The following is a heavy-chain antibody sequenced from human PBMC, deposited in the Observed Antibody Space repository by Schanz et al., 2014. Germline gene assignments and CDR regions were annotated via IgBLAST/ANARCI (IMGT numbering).Heavy chain of an antibody. V-gene: IGHV3-23*05. CDR2: VSSRSDEI. CDR3: AKSLESCPGGRCSRGYFDY. J-gene: IGHJ4*02. D-gene: IGHD2-8*02. Sequence: EVQLLESGGGLVQPGGSLRLSCAASGFTFSSYAMSWVRQAPGKGLEWVAAVSSRSDEIKYADSVRGRFTISRDNSRSTMYLQMNSLRAEDTAVYYCAKSLESCPGGRCSRGYFDYWGQGTLVTVSS. CDR1: GFTFSSYA.